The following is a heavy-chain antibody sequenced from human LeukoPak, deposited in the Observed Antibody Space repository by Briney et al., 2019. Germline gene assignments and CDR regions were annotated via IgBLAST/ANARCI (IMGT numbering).Heavy chain of an antibody. Sequence: SETLSLTCTVSGGSIISYYWSWIRQPAGKGLEWIGRIYTSGSTNYNPSLKSRVTMSVDTSKNQFSLKVSSVTAADTAVYYCARVAYSSSSISLDAFDIWGQGTMVTVSS. D-gene: IGHD6-6*01. V-gene: IGHV4-4*07. J-gene: IGHJ3*02. CDR2: IYTSGST. CDR3: ARVAYSSSSISLDAFDI. CDR1: GGSIISYY.